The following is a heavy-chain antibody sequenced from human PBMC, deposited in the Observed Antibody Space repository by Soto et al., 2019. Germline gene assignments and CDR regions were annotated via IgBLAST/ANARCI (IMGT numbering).Heavy chain of an antibody. D-gene: IGHD3-3*01. CDR2: ISSSSSTI. V-gene: IGHV3-48*04. CDR1: GFTFSSYS. Sequence: GGSLRLSCAASGFTFSSYSMNWVRQAPGKGLEWVSYISSSSSTIYYADSVKGRFTISRDNAKNSMYLQMNSLIADDTAVYYCGRDQSNYDFWRGYYNYWGQGTLVTVSS. J-gene: IGHJ4*02. CDR3: GRDQSNYDFWRGYYNY.